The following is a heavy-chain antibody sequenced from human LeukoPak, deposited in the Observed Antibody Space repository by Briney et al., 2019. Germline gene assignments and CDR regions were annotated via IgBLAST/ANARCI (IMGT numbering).Heavy chain of an antibody. CDR1: GFTFSSFW. CDR3: ARDPAAWDY. V-gene: IGHV3-7*01. CDR2: IKEDGSEE. Sequence: QPGGSLRLSCVASGFTFSSFWMSWVRQAPGKGLEWVANIKEDGSEEYYVDSVKGRFTISRDNTKNSLYLQMNGLRAEDTAVYYCARDPAAWDYWGQGTLVTVSS. D-gene: IGHD6-13*01. J-gene: IGHJ4*02.